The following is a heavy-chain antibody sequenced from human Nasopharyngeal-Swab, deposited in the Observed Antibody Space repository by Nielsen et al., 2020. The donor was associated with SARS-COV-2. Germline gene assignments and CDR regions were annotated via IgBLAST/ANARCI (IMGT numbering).Heavy chain of an antibody. Sequence: SETLSLTCAVYGGSFSGYYWSWIRQPPGKGLEWIGEINHSGSTNYNPSLKSRVTISVDTSKNQFSLKLSSVTAVDTAVYYCAAFTSGRRFLNDYWGQGTLVTVSS. CDR2: INHSGST. D-gene: IGHD3-10*01. CDR1: GGSFSGYY. CDR3: AAFTSGRRFLNDY. J-gene: IGHJ4*02. V-gene: IGHV4-34*01.